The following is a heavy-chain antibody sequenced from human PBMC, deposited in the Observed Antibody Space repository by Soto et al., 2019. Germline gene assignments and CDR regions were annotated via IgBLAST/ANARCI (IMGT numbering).Heavy chain of an antibody. D-gene: IGHD6-19*01. CDR3: ATYIIAVAGTGSSSDY. CDR2: ISYDGSNK. Sequence: QVQLVESGGGVVQPGRSLRLSCAASRFTFSSYGMHWVRQAPGKGLELVAVISYDGSNKYYAASVKGRFTISRDNSKNTLYLQLNSLRDEDTAVSYCATYIIAVAGTGSSSDYWGQGTLVTVSS. J-gene: IGHJ4*02. V-gene: IGHV3-30*03. CDR1: RFTFSSYG.